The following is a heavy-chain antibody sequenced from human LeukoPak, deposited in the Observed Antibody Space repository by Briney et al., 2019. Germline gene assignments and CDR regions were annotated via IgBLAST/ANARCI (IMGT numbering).Heavy chain of an antibody. D-gene: IGHD6-19*01. V-gene: IGHV4-59*05. CDR1: GFTFSSYE. CDR3: AATRSGWYLFPYYFDY. Sequence: PGGSLRLSCAASGFTFSSYEMNWVRQPPGKGLEWIGSIYYSGSTYYNPSLKSRVTISVDTSKNQFSLKLSSVTAADTAVYYCAATRSGWYLFPYYFDYWGQETLVTVSS. CDR2: IYYSGST. J-gene: IGHJ4*02.